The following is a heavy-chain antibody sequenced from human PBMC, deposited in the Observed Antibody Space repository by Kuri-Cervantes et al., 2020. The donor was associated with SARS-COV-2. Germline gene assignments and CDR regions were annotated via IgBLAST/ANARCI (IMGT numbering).Heavy chain of an antibody. Sequence: SGPTLAKPTQTLTLTCTFSGFSLSTSGMCVSWIRQPPGKALEWLARIDWDDDKYYSTSLKTRLTISKDTSKNQVVLTMTNMDPVDTATYYRARGLAWTLGFDPWGQGTLVTVSS. CDR1: GFSLSTSGMC. J-gene: IGHJ5*02. D-gene: IGHD3/OR15-3a*01. V-gene: IGHV2-70*11. CDR3: ARGLAWTLGFDP. CDR2: IDWDDDK.